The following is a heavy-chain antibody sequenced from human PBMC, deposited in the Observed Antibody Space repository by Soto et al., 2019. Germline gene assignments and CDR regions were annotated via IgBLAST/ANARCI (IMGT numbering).Heavy chain of an antibody. J-gene: IGHJ4*02. D-gene: IGHD6-19*01. CDR1: GFTFSSYG. CDR2: IWYDGSNK. V-gene: IGHV3-33*01. CDR3: ARDQRSQWLAY. Sequence: TGGSLRLSCAASGFTFSSYGMHWVRQAPGKGLEWVAVIWYDGSNKYYADSVKGRFTISRDNSKNTLYLQMNSLRAEDTAVYYCARDQRSQWLAYWGQGTLVTVSS.